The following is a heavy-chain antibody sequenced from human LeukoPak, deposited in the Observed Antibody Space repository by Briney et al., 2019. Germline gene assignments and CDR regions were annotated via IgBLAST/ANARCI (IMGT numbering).Heavy chain of an antibody. V-gene: IGHV3-74*01. CDR2: INSVGSST. J-gene: IGHJ3*02. D-gene: IGHD3-16*01. Sequence: GGFLRLSCTASGFIFSTYWMHWVRQAPGKGLVWVSRINSVGSSTNYADSVKGRFTISRDNAKNMLYLQMNSLRAEDTAVYYCARVRDYDYVWGRREDAFDIWGQGTMVTVSS. CDR3: ARVRDYDYVWGRREDAFDI. CDR1: GFIFSTYW.